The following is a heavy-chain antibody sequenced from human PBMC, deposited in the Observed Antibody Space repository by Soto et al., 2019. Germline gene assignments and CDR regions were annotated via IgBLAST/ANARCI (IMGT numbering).Heavy chain of an antibody. D-gene: IGHD4-17*01. V-gene: IGHV3-23*01. CDR3: AKAGYGDYYYYYMDV. CDR1: GFTFSSYA. J-gene: IGHJ6*03. Sequence: GGSLRLSCAASGFTFSSYAMSWVRQAPGKGLEWVSAISGSGGSTYYADSVKGRFTISRDNSKNTLYLQMNSLRAEDTAVYYCAKAGYGDYYYYYMDVWGKGTTVTVSS. CDR2: ISGSGGST.